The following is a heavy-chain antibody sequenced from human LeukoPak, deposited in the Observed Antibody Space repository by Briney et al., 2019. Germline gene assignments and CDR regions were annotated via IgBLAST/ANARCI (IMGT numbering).Heavy chain of an antibody. J-gene: IGHJ5*01. CDR3: ARDLWNFYDDSGYNRDFDS. Sequence: GASVKVSCKASGYTFTSYDINWVRKAPGQGLEWMGWIGTYGGDTYYAQKFQGRITVTTDTSTTTVYMELRNLRSDDTAVYYCARDLWNFYDDSGYNRDFDSWGQGTLVTVSS. V-gene: IGHV1-18*01. D-gene: IGHD3-22*01. CDR1: GYTFTSYD. CDR2: IGTYGGDT.